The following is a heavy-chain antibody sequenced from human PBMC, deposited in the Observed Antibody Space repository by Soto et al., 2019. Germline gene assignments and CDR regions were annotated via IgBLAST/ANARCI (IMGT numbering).Heavy chain of an antibody. V-gene: IGHV4-61*01. Sequence: QVQLQESGPGLVKPSETLSLTCTVSGGSVSSGNYFWSWIRQPPGKGLEWIGYIHSSGSTNYNPSLKGRVTLTADHSRNPVPLELNSGTAADTAVYYWAILTKPTAGTPAFRGGYGLDVWGQGTTVTVSS. CDR3: AILTKPTAGTPAFRGGYGLDV. CDR2: IHSSGST. CDR1: GGSVSSGNYF. J-gene: IGHJ6*02. D-gene: IGHD3-10*01.